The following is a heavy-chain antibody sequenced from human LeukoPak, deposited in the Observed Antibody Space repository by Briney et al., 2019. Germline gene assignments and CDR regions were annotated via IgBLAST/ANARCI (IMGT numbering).Heavy chain of an antibody. V-gene: IGHV1-18*04. Sequence: GASVKVSCKTSGYTFTGFYMHWVRQAPGQGLEWMGWISAYNGNTNYAQKLQGRVTMTTDTSTSTAYMELRSLRSDDTAVYYCARGGQWPFDYWGQGTLVTVSS. J-gene: IGHJ4*02. D-gene: IGHD6-19*01. CDR1: GYTFTGFY. CDR2: ISAYNGNT. CDR3: ARGGQWPFDY.